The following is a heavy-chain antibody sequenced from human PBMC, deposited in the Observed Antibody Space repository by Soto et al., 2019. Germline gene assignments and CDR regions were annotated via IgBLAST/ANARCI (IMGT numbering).Heavy chain of an antibody. CDR1: VFIFSHYA. D-gene: IGHD1-1*01. CDR2: IGGGGDDT. Sequence: PVGSLRLSCAASVFIFSHYAMSCVRQSPGKWLEWVSGIGGGGDDTNYADSVKGRFTISRDNYKNTLFLKMKSLRVEDTAVYYCAKDFVTLNDIWDDFEFGGQGTLVSVSS. J-gene: IGHJ3*01. V-gene: IGHV3-23*01. CDR3: AKDFVTLNDIWDDFEF.